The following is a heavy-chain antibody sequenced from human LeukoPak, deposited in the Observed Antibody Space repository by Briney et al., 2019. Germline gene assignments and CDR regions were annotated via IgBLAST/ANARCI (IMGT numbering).Heavy chain of an antibody. CDR3: ATVKPDNYDILTGYYPFDY. CDR1: GGSFSGYY. V-gene: IGHV4-34*01. J-gene: IGHJ4*02. CDR2: INHSGST. D-gene: IGHD3-9*01. Sequence: SETLSLTCAVYGGSFSGYYWSWIRQPPGKGLEWIGEINHSGSTNYNPSLKSRVTISVDTSKNQFSLKLSSVTAADTAVYYCATVKPDNYDILTGYYPFDYWGQGTLVTVSS.